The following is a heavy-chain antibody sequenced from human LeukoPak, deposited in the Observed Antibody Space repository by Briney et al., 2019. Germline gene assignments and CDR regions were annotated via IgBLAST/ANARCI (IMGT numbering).Heavy chain of an antibody. CDR3: AKGLPRVEWFLDAFDI. Sequence: PGGSLRLSCAASGFTFDDYAMHWVRQAPGKGLEWVSGISWNSGSIGYADSVKGRFTISRDNAKNSLYLQMNSLRAEDTALYYCAKGLPRVEWFLDAFDIWGQGTMVTVSS. D-gene: IGHD3-3*01. V-gene: IGHV3-9*01. J-gene: IGHJ3*02. CDR1: GFTFDDYA. CDR2: ISWNSGSI.